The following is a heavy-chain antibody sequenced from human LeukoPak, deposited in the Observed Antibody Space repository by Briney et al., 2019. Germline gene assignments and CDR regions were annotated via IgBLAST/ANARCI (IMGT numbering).Heavy chain of an antibody. V-gene: IGHV3-21*01. CDR1: GFTFSSYP. D-gene: IGHD6-6*01. CDR3: ARPVYSSSSGDY. Sequence: PGGSLRLSCVFSGFTFSSYPMSWLRQAPGKGLEWVSYISSSSSYIYYADSVKGRFTISRDNAKNSLYLQMNSLRAEDTGVYYCARPVYSSSSGDYWGQGTLVTVSS. J-gene: IGHJ4*02. CDR2: ISSSSSYI.